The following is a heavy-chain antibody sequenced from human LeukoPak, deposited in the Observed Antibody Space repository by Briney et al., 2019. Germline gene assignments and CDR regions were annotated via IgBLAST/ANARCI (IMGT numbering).Heavy chain of an antibody. CDR1: GGSLNGHY. D-gene: IGHD6-13*01. CDR2: GSESGGT. Sequence: KTSETLSLTCAVYGGSLNGHYWSWIRQPPGKGLEWIGEGSESGGTKFNPSLQSRVTISADTSKNQFSLRLTSVTAADTAVYYCARDLRGSSWAFDYWGQGTLVTVSS. J-gene: IGHJ4*02. CDR3: ARDLRGSSWAFDY. V-gene: IGHV4-34*01.